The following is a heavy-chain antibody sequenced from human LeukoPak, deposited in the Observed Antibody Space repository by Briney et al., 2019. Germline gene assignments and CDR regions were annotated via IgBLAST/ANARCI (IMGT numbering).Heavy chain of an antibody. V-gene: IGHV4-38-2*02. CDR1: GYSISTGRY. CDR3: ARDWVPATAIHLNWFDP. CDR2: IYHSGST. J-gene: IGHJ5*02. Sequence: SETLSLTCAVSGYSISTGRYWGWIRQPPGKGLEWIGSIYHSGSTNYNPSLKSRVTISVDTSKNQFSLKLSSVTAADTAVYYCARDWVPATAIHLNWFDPWGQGTLVTVSS. D-gene: IGHD2-21*02.